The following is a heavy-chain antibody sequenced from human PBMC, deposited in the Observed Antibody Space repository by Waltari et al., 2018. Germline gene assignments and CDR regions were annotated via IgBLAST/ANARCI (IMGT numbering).Heavy chain of an antibody. CDR3: AVRGGLGAFDI. V-gene: IGHV4-30-2*01. J-gene: IGHJ3*02. D-gene: IGHD3-16*01. Sequence: QLQLQESGSGLVKPSQTLSLTCAVSGGSISSGGYSWSWIRQPPGKGLEWIGYIYHSGSTYYNPSLKSRVTISVDRSKNQFSLKLSSVTAADTVVYYCAVRGGLGAFDIWGQGTMVTVSS. CDR1: GGSISSGGYS. CDR2: IYHSGST.